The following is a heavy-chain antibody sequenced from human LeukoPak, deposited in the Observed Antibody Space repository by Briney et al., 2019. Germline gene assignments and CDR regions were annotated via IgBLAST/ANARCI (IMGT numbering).Heavy chain of an antibody. CDR3: ARGTTPLYGMDV. J-gene: IGHJ6*02. V-gene: IGHV4-59*01. CDR1: GVSISSYY. D-gene: IGHD2-15*01. Sequence: SETLSLTCTVSGVSISSYYWSWIRQPPGKGLEWIGYIYNSGRTNYNPSLKSRVTISVDTPKNQFSLKLSTVTAADTAVYYCARGTTPLYGMDVWGQGTTVTVSS. CDR2: IYNSGRT.